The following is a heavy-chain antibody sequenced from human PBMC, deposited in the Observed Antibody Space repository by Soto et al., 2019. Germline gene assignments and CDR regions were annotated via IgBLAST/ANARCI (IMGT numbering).Heavy chain of an antibody. CDR3: AHTSSYGSGKPPGDYYGMDV. CDR2: IYWDDDK. Sequence: QITLKESGPTLVKPTQTLTLTCTFSGFSLSTSGVGVGWIRQPPGKALEWLALIYWDDDKRYSPSLKSRLTITKDTSKNQVVLTMTNMDPVDTATYYCAHTSSYGSGKPPGDYYGMDVWGQGTTVTVSS. J-gene: IGHJ6*02. D-gene: IGHD3-10*01. V-gene: IGHV2-5*02. CDR1: GFSLSTSGVG.